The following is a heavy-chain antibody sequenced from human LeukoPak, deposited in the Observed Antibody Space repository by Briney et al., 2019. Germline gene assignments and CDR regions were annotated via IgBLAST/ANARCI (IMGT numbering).Heavy chain of an antibody. CDR2: ISGSGGST. V-gene: IGHV3-23*01. CDR1: GFTFSSYA. J-gene: IGHJ3*02. D-gene: IGHD3-16*02. CDR3: AKDSSLSPHYDYVWGSYRLDAFDI. Sequence: GGSLRLSCAASGFTFSSYAMSWVRQAPGKGLEWVSAISGSGGSTYYADSVKGRFTISRDNSKNTLYLQMNSLRAEDTAVYYCAKDSSLSPHYDYVWGSYRLDAFDIWGQGTMVTVSS.